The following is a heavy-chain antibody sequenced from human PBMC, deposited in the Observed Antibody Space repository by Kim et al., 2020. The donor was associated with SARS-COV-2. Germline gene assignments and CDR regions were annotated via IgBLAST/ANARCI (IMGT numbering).Heavy chain of an antibody. J-gene: IGHJ6*02. CDR1: GFSLSSHN. V-gene: IGHV3-48*04. Sequence: GGSLRLSCAASGFSLSSHNMYWVRQAPGKGLEWISYIATSGSPIYYSDSVRGRFPLSRDSANNSLSLRMDGPRGADTAVYYCAREAGVFHYGMDVWGQG. CDR3: AREAGVFHYGMDV. CDR2: IATSGSPI. D-gene: IGHD6-13*01.